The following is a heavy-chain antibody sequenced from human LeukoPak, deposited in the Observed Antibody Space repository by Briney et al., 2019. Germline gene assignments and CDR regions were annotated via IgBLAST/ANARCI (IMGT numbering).Heavy chain of an antibody. CDR2: ISGSGGST. V-gene: IGHV3-23*01. Sequence: GGSLRLSCAASGLTFSSYAMSWVRQAPGKGLEWVSAISGSGGSTYYADSVRGRFTISRDNSKNTLFLQMSSLRAEDTAVYYCASSSPYYFYYYMDVWGKGTTVTVSS. CDR1: GLTFSSYA. D-gene: IGHD6-6*01. CDR3: ASSSPYYFYYYMDV. J-gene: IGHJ6*03.